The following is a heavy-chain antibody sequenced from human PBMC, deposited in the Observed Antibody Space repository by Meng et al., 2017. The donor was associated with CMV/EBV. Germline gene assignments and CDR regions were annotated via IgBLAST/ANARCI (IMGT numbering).Heavy chain of an antibody. V-gene: IGHV3-20*01. J-gene: IGHJ6*02. CDR2: INWNGGST. D-gene: IGHD2-2*01. Sequence: GGSLRLSCAASGFTFDDYGMSWVRQAPGKGLEWVSGINWNGGSTGYADSVKGRFTISRDNAKNSLYLQMNSLRAEDTALYHCARGVGNIVVVPAATYGMDVWGQGTTVTVSS. CDR3: ARGVGNIVVVPAATYGMDV. CDR1: GFTFDDYG.